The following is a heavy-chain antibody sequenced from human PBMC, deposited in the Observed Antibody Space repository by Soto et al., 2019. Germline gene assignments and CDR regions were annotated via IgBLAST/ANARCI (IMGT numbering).Heavy chain of an antibody. Sequence: SETLSLTCTVSGGSFSAYYWNWIRQPAGRGLEWIGRIHNTGGTNYNPSLRSRVTVSLDMSKNQFSLRLSSVTAADTAVYYCARDAYIALAGRGWFDPWGQGTLVTVSS. CDR1: GGSFSAYY. D-gene: IGHD6-19*01. CDR3: ARDAYIALAGRGWFDP. CDR2: IHNTGGT. V-gene: IGHV4-4*07. J-gene: IGHJ5*02.